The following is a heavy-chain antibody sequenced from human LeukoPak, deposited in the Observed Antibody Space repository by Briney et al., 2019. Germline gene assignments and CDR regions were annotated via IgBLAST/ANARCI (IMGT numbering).Heavy chain of an antibody. CDR3: ARESNYYGSGTGWFDP. CDR2: IYHSGST. Sequence: PSETLSLTCAVYSGSFSGYYWSWIRQPPGKGLEWIGYIYHSGSTYYNPSLKSRVTISVDTSKNQLSLKLSSVTAADTAVYYCARESNYYGSGTGWFDPWGQGTLVTVSS. V-gene: IGHV4-34*01. J-gene: IGHJ5*02. CDR1: SGSFSGYY. D-gene: IGHD3-10*01.